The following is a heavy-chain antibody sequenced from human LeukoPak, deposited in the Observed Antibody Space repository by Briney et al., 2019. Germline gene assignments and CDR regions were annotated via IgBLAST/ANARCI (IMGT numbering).Heavy chain of an antibody. CDR3: ARGPWGIATADTNFDY. D-gene: IGHD6-13*01. J-gene: IGHJ4*02. CDR1: SGSINSYY. CDR2: IYYSGST. Sequence: SETLSLTFTLSSGSINSYYGSWIRQPPGERLKCIGYIYYSGSTNYNPYLKSRVTISIDTCKIQFSLKLSSVTAADTAVYYCARGPWGIATADTNFDYWGQGTLVTVSS. V-gene: IGHV4-59*01.